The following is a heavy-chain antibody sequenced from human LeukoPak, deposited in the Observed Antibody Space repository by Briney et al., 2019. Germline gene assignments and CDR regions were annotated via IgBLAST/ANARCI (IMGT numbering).Heavy chain of an antibody. CDR1: GFTFSSYS. CDR2: ISSSSSTI. D-gene: IGHD4-17*01. V-gene: IGHV3-48*01. CDR3: ARDFTVTTSSY. J-gene: IGHJ4*02. Sequence: AGSLRLSCAASGFTFSSYSMKWVRQATGKGLEWVSYISSSSSTIYYADSVKGRFTVSRDNAKNSLYLQMNSLRAEDTAVYYCARDFTVTTSSYWGQGTLVTVSP.